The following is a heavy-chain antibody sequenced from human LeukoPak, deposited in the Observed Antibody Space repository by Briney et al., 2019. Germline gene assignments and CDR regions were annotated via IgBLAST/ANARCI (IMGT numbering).Heavy chain of an antibody. CDR3: ARAPLVGATWYFDY. J-gene: IGHJ4*02. CDR1: GGSISSYY. CDR2: IYTSGST. D-gene: IGHD1-26*01. Sequence: PSETPSLTCTVSGGSISSYYWSWIRQPPGKGLEWIGYIYTSGSTNYNPSLKSRVTISVDTSKNQFSLKLSSVTAADTAVYYCARAPLVGATWYFDYWGQGTLVTVSS. V-gene: IGHV4-4*09.